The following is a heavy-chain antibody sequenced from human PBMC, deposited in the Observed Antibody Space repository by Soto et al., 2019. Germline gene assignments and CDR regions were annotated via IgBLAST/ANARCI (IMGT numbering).Heavy chain of an antibody. CDR3: AREYTAWPLAYGLDV. CDR1: GFTFSTYS. CDR2: ISSRSDI. Sequence: GGSLRLSCVGSGFTFSTYSINWVRQAPGKGLEWVSSISSRSDIYYADSVKGRFAISRDNAKNSVSLQMNSLRAEDTAVYYCAREYTAWPLAYGLDVWGQGTTVTVSS. J-gene: IGHJ6*02. D-gene: IGHD2-2*02. V-gene: IGHV3-21*01.